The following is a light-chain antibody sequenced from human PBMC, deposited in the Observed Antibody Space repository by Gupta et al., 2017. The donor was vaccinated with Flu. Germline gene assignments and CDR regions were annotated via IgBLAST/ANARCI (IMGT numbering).Light chain of an antibody. J-gene: IGLJ2*01. V-gene: IGLV2-14*01. CDR2: EVR. Sequence: SITISCTGTSSDVGAYNFVSWYQQPPGKAPKVIIYEVRNRPSGVSSRFSGSKSGSTASLAISGLQADDEADYYCSSYTSNSTHVFGGGTKLTVL. CDR3: SSYTSNSTHV. CDR1: SSDVGAYNF.